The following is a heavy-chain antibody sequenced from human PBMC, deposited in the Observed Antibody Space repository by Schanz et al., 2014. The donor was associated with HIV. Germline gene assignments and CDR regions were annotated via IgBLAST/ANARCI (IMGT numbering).Heavy chain of an antibody. J-gene: IGHJ4*02. D-gene: IGHD4-17*01. V-gene: IGHV3-NL1*01. CDR3: AKDYGDFVPYGFLDF. Sequence: QVQLVESGGGVVQPGRSLRLSCAASGFIFSSYGMYWVRQAPGKGLEWVSGFSGSGGSTYYADSVKGRFTVSRDDSKNTVYVQMDSLTAEDTAVYYCAKDYGDFVPYGFLDFWGQGTLVAVSS. CDR1: GFIFSSYG. CDR2: FSGSGGST.